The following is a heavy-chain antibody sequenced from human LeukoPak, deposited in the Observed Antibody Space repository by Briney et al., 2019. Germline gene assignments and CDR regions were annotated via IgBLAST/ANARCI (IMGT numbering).Heavy chain of an antibody. Sequence: GGSLRLSCAASGFTFSSYWMSWVRQAPGKGLEWVANIKQDGSEKYYVDSVKGRFTIPRDNAKNSLYLQMNSLRAEDTAVYYCARDKVDDYYDSSGLFDYWGQGTLVTVSS. D-gene: IGHD3-22*01. CDR2: IKQDGSEK. CDR1: GFTFSSYW. V-gene: IGHV3-7*01. CDR3: ARDKVDDYYDSSGLFDY. J-gene: IGHJ4*02.